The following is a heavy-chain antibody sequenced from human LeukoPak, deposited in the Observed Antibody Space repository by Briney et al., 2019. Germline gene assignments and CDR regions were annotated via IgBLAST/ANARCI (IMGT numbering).Heavy chain of an antibody. J-gene: IGHJ3*02. CDR2: ISAYNGNT. CDR1: GYTFTSYD. D-gene: IGHD1-1*01. Sequence: ASVKVSCKASGYTFTSYDINWVRQATGQGLEWMGWISAYNGNTNYAQKLRGRVTMTTDTSTSTAYMELRSLRSDDTAVYYCARQTGSYRDALDIWGQGTMVTVSS. CDR3: ARQTGSYRDALDI. V-gene: IGHV1-18*01.